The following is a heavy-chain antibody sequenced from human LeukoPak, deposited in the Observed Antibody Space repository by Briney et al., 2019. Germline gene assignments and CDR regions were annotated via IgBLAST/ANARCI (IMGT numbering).Heavy chain of an antibody. Sequence: SETLSLTCTVSGGSISSYCWSWIRQPPGKGLEWIGYIYYSGSTNYNPSLKSRVTISVDTSKNQFSLKLSSVTAADTAVYYCARIPITMVRGVIIPDAFDIWGQGTMVTVSS. CDR3: ARIPITMVRGVIIPDAFDI. J-gene: IGHJ3*02. V-gene: IGHV4-59*08. CDR2: IYYSGST. CDR1: GGSISSYC. D-gene: IGHD3-10*01.